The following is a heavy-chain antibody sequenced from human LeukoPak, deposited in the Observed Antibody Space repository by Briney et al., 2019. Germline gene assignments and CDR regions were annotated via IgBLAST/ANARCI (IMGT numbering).Heavy chain of an antibody. J-gene: IGHJ4*02. CDR2: INHRVST. CDR1: RASFSGYY. Sequence: SETLSLTRAVYRASFSGYYWTWVPHPPGKGPECSGEINHRVSTKYTPSLQSRVTISVETTKKQIPLNLNSVTAALQALHYFAGEDAEVVSATPFDYWGQGKLVTVSS. V-gene: IGHV4-34*01. D-gene: IGHD2-15*01. CDR3: AGEDAEVVSATPFDY.